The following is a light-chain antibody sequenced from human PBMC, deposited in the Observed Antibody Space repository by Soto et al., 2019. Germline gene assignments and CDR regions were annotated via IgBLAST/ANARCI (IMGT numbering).Light chain of an antibody. V-gene: IGKV1-39*01. Sequence: DIQMTQSPSSLSASVGDRVTVTCRTSQSINTYLNWFQQKPGEAPKLLIFAASSLQSGVPSRFSGSGSGTDFTLTISSLKPEDFAIYYRQQSYSIFTFGGGTKVDIK. CDR2: AAS. CDR1: QSINTY. CDR3: QQSYSIFT. J-gene: IGKJ4*01.